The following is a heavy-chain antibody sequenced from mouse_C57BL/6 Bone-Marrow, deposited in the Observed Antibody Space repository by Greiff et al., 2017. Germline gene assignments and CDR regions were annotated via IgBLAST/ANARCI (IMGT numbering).Heavy chain of an antibody. CDR2: IYPGDGDT. CDR1: GYAFSSSW. V-gene: IGHV1-82*01. CDR3: AVLDYFDY. Sequence: VKLMESGPELVKPGASVKISCKASGYAFSSSWMNWVKPRPGKGLEWIGRIYPGDGDTNYNGKFKGKATLTADKSSSTAYMQLSSLTSEDSAVYFCAVLDYFDYWGQGTTLTVSS. J-gene: IGHJ2*01.